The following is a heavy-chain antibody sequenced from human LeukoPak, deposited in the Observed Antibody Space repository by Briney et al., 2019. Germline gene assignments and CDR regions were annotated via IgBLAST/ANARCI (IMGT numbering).Heavy chain of an antibody. CDR3: AKLGGYSYGLADAFDI. D-gene: IGHD5-18*01. Sequence: GRSLRLSCAVSGFTFDDYAMHWVRQVPGKGLEWVAGISWNSDTRGYVDSVKGRFTISRDNSKNTLYLQMNSLRAEDTAVYYCAKLGGYSYGLADAFDIWGQGTMVTVSS. CDR1: GFTFDDYA. CDR2: ISWNSDTR. V-gene: IGHV3-9*01. J-gene: IGHJ3*02.